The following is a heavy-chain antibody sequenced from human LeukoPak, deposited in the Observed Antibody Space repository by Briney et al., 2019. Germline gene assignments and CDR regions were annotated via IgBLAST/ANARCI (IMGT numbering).Heavy chain of an antibody. CDR1: GGSISSSSYY. D-gene: IGHD6-19*01. CDR3: ASAGGIAVAGTDY. J-gene: IGHJ4*02. CDR2: IYYSGST. V-gene: IGHV4-39*07. Sequence: SETPSLTCTVSGGSISSSSYYWGWIRQPPGKGLEWIGSIYYSGSTYYNPSLKSRVTISVDTSKNQFSLKLSSVTAADTAVYYCASAGGIAVAGTDYWGQGTLVTVSS.